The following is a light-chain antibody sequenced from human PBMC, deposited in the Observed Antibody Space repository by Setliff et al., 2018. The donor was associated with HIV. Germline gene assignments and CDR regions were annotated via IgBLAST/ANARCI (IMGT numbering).Light chain of an antibody. J-gene: IGLJ2*01. CDR3: LLSYTGARGV. Sequence: QAVVTQEPSLTVSPGGTVTLTYGSSTGPVTSGHYPYWFQQRPGQAPRTLIYDASNKHSWTPVRFSGSLLGGKAALTLSGAQPEDEAEYYCLLSYTGARGVFGGGTKVTVL. CDR1: TGPVTSGHY. V-gene: IGLV7-46*01. CDR2: DAS.